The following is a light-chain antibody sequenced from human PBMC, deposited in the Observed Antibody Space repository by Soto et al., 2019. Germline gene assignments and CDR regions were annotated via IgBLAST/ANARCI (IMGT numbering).Light chain of an antibody. CDR2: AAS. CDR3: QQSYRTPPT. V-gene: IGKV1-39*01. CDR1: QSISSY. Sequence: DIQMTQSPSSLSASVGDRVTITCRESQSISSYLNWYQQKPGKAPKLLIYAASSLQSGVPSRFSGIGSGTDFTITISSLQPEDFATYYCQQSYRTPPTFGGGTKVEIK. J-gene: IGKJ4*01.